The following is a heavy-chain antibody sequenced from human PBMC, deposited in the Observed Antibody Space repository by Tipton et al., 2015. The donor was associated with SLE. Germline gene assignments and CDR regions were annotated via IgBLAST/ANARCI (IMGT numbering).Heavy chain of an antibody. CDR1: GGSISSSNW. CDR3: ARALQNYFDY. CDR2: IYYSGST. V-gene: IGHV4-4*02. Sequence: TLSLTCAVSGGSISSSNWWSWVRQPPGKGLEWIGEIYYSGSTYYNPSLKSRVTISIGTSKNQFSLKLSSVTAADTAVYYCARALQNYFDYWGQGTLVTVSS. J-gene: IGHJ4*02.